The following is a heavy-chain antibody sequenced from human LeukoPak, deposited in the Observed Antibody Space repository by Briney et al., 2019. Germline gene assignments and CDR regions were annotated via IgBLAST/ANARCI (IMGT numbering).Heavy chain of an antibody. J-gene: IGHJ6*02. V-gene: IGHV4-59*08. CDR3: ARSIVGATTYYYGMDI. D-gene: IGHD1-26*01. CDR2: IYYSGST. CDR1: GGSISSYY. Sequence: SETLSLTCTVSGGSISSYYWSWIRQPPGKGLEWIGYIYYSGSTNYNPSLKSRVTISVDTSKNQFSLKLSSVTAADTAVYYCARSIVGATTYYYGMDIWGQGTTVTVSS.